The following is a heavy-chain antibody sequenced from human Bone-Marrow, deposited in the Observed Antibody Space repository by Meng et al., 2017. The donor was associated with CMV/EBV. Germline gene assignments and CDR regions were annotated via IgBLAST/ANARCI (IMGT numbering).Heavy chain of an antibody. V-gene: IGHV5-51*01. Sequence: GGSLRLSCKGSGYSFTSYWIGWVRQMPGKGLEWMGIIYHGDSDTRYSPSFQGQVTISADKSISTAYLQWSSLKASDTAMDYCARMIGYDILTGYRASDYWGQGTLVTISS. D-gene: IGHD3-9*01. CDR1: GYSFTSYW. CDR3: ARMIGYDILTGYRASDY. J-gene: IGHJ4*02. CDR2: IYHGDSDT.